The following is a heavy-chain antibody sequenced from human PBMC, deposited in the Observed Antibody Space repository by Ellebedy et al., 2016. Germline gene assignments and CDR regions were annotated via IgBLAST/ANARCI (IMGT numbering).Heavy chain of an antibody. CDR2: LYSGGSK. CDR3: ARGNAVPGPEPLDY. Sequence: GESLKISCAASGFTVSSNYMSWVRQAPGKGLEWVSVLYSGGSKFYADSVKGRFTISRDNSKKTLFLEMNSLRAEDTAVYYCARGNAVPGPEPLDYWGQGTLVTVSS. V-gene: IGHV3-66*01. J-gene: IGHJ4*02. CDR1: GFTVSSNY. D-gene: IGHD6-19*01.